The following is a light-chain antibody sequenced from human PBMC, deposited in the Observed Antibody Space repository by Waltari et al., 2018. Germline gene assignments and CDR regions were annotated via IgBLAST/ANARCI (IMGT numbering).Light chain of an antibody. CDR1: QGVSTY. J-gene: IGKJ5*01. CDR3: QQFNNYPST. CDR2: AAS. V-gene: IGKV1-9*01. Sequence: IQLPQSPSSLSASVGDRVTITCRASQGVSTYLAWYQHKPGRAPKLLISAASTLQSGVPSRFSASGSGTDFTLTINSLQPQDCATYYCQQFNNYPSTFGQGTRREIK.